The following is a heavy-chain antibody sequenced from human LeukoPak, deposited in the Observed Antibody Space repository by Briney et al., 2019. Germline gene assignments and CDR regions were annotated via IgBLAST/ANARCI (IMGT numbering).Heavy chain of an antibody. CDR1: GFTFTNYA. Sequence: GGSLRLSCAASGFTFTNYAMSWVRRAPGKGLEWVSAISGIGDKTHYADSVKGRFTISRDYSKNTLDLQMNSLKAEDTAVYYCAKEMGLYSYGYYDYWGQGTLVTVSS. CDR2: ISGIGDKT. V-gene: IGHV3-23*01. D-gene: IGHD5-18*01. J-gene: IGHJ4*02. CDR3: AKEMGLYSYGYYDY.